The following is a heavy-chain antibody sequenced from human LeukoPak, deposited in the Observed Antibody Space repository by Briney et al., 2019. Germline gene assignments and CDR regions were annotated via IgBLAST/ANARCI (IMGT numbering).Heavy chain of an antibody. CDR1: GGSISSYY. CDR2: IYTSGST. V-gene: IGHV4-4*07. J-gene: IGHJ3*02. CDR3: ARIPIDCTNGVCYGGAFDI. D-gene: IGHD2-8*01. Sequence: SETLSLTCTVSGGSISSYYWSWIRQPAGKGLEWIGRIYTSGSTNYNPSLKSRVTMSVDTSKNQFSLKLSSVTAVDTAVYYCARIPIDCTNGVCYGGAFDIWGQGTMVTVSS.